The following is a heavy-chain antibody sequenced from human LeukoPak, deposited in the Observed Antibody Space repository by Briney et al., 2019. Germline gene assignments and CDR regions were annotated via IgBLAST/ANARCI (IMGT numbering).Heavy chain of an antibody. CDR1: GFTFSGFW. CDR2: IKQDGSEK. CDR3: ARGNLY. J-gene: IGHJ4*02. V-gene: IGHV3-7*01. D-gene: IGHD2/OR15-2a*01. Sequence: GGSLRLSCAASGFTFSGFWMSWVRQTPGKGLEWVANIKQDGSEKYYVDSVKGRFTISRDNAKNSLSLQMNSLRAEDTAVYYCARGNLYWGQGTLVTVSS.